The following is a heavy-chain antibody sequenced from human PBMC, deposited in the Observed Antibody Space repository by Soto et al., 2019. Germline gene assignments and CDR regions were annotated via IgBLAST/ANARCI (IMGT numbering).Heavy chain of an antibody. V-gene: IGHV1-18*01. CDR1: GYTFTSYG. CDR3: ARDRAINYYDSSPPDY. D-gene: IGHD3-22*01. CDR2: ISAYNGNT. J-gene: IGHJ4*02. Sequence: QVQLVQSGAEVKKPGASVKVSCKASGYTFTSYGISWVRQAPGQGLEWMGWISAYNGNTNYAQKLQGRVTMTTDTSTRTAYMELRSLRSDDTAVYYCARDRAINYYDSSPPDYWGQGTLVTVSS.